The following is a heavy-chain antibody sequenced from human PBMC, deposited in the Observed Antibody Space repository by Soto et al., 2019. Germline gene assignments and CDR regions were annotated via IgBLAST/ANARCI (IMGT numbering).Heavy chain of an antibody. Sequence: EVQVVESGGGLIQPGGSLRLSCAVSGFTVTINYMSWVRQAPGKGLEWVSVIYTGGTTFYADSVKGRFTISRATSRNTLYLQMNSLRGEDTAVYYCHGYGHWGQGTLVTVSS. J-gene: IGHJ4*02. V-gene: IGHV3-53*01. D-gene: IGHD5-12*01. CDR2: IYTGGTT. CDR3: HGYGH. CDR1: GFTVTINY.